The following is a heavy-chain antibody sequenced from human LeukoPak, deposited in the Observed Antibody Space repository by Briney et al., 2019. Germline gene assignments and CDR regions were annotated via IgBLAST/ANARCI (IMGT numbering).Heavy chain of an antibody. V-gene: IGHV3-23*01. Sequence: GGSLRLSCAASGFTFSSYAMSWVRQAPGKGLEWVSGISGSGGSTYYADSVKGRFTISRDNSKNTLYLQMHSLRAEDTAVYYCAKANTNWNPQYNWFDPWGQGTLVTVSS. J-gene: IGHJ5*02. CDR2: ISGSGGST. D-gene: IGHD1-1*01. CDR1: GFTFSSYA. CDR3: AKANTNWNPQYNWFDP.